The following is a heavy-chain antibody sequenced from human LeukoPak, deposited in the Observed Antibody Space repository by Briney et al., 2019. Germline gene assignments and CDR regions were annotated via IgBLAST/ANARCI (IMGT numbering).Heavy chain of an antibody. Sequence: GGSLRLSCAASGFTFSSYAMSWIRQAPEKGPELVSAISGGGGAIYYADSVKGRFTIATDNSKNTLSLQMNSLRAEDTAVYYCAKVPVFSLTISEVVTDDAFDIWGQGTIVTVSS. CDR1: GFTFSSYA. CDR3: AKVPVFSLTISEVVTDDAFDI. J-gene: IGHJ3*02. D-gene: IGHD3-3*01. V-gene: IGHV3-23*01. CDR2: ISGGGGAI.